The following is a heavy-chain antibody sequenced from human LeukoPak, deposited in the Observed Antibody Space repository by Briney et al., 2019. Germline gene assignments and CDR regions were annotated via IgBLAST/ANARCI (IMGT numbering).Heavy chain of an antibody. CDR3: ACTEVRFGVVIIPYGMDV. Sequence: SVKVSCKASGGTFSSYAISWVRQAPGQGLEWMGGIIPIFGTANYAQKFQGRVTITADESPSTAYMELSSLRSEDTAVYYCACTEVRFGVVIIPYGMDVWGQGTTVTVSS. V-gene: IGHV1-69*13. D-gene: IGHD3-3*01. J-gene: IGHJ6*02. CDR1: GGTFSSYA. CDR2: IIPIFGTA.